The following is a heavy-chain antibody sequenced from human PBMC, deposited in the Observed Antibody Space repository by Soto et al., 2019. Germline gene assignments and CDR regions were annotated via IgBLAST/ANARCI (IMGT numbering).Heavy chain of an antibody. Sequence: GESLKISCKGSGYSFTSYWISWVRQMPGKGLEWMGSIDPSDSYTKYSPSFQGHVTISADKSISTAYLQWSSLKASDTAMYYCASRKAAAEAFDIWGQGTMVTVSS. CDR3: ASRKAAAEAFDI. D-gene: IGHD6-13*01. CDR2: IDPSDSYT. J-gene: IGHJ3*02. V-gene: IGHV5-10-1*01. CDR1: GYSFTSYW.